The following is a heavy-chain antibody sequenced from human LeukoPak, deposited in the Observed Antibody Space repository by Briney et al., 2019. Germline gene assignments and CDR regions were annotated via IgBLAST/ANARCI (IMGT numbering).Heavy chain of an antibody. V-gene: IGHV3-23*01. CDR3: AKGRGSNWPNSRELDY. Sequence: GGSLRLSCVAAGFTFSSYAMTWVRQSPGKGLEWGSIIVGSGESTDYADSVKGRFTISRDNSKNTLYPQMTSLRAEDSALYYCAKGRGSNWPNSRELDYWGQGTLVTVSS. CDR2: IVGSGEST. CDR1: GFTFSSYA. J-gene: IGHJ4*02. D-gene: IGHD3-10*01.